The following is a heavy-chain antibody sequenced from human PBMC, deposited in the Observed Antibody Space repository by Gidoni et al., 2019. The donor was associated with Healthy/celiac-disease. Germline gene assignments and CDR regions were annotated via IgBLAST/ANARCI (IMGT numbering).Heavy chain of an antibody. CDR3: TRAYSNYEKDYYMDV. V-gene: IGHV3-49*03. Sequence: EVQLVEPGGGLVQPGRPLRLSCTASGFTFGDYAMSWFRQAPGKGLEWVGFIRSKAYGGTTEYAASVKGRFTISRDDSKSIAYLQMNSLKTEDTAVYYCTRAYSNYEKDYYMDVWGKGTTVTVSS. CDR2: IRSKAYGGTT. CDR1: GFTFGDYA. J-gene: IGHJ6*03. D-gene: IGHD4-4*01.